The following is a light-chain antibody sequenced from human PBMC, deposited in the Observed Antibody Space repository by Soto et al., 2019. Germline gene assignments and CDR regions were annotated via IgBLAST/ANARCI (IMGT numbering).Light chain of an antibody. CDR1: QSVRSSY. Sequence: EIVLTQSPGTLSLSPGERATLSCRASQSVRSSYLAWYQQKPGQAPRLLIYGASSRATGIPGRFSGSGSGTDFKLSVSSLEREDFAVYYCQQYGRSPSTFGQGTKVEIK. CDR2: GAS. CDR3: QQYGRSPST. V-gene: IGKV3-20*01. J-gene: IGKJ1*01.